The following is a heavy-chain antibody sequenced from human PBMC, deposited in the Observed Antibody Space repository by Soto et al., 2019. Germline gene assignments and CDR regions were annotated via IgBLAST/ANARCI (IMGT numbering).Heavy chain of an antibody. CDR3: AREYSSGAYYFDY. J-gene: IGHJ4*02. CDR2: IKQDGSEK. Sequence: GGSLRLSCAASGFTFSSYWMSWVRQAPGKGLEWVANIKQDGSEKYYVDSVKGRFTISRDNAKNSLYLQMNSLRAEDTAVYYCAREYSSGAYYFDYWGQGTLVTVSS. V-gene: IGHV3-7*01. CDR1: GFTFSSYW. D-gene: IGHD6-19*01.